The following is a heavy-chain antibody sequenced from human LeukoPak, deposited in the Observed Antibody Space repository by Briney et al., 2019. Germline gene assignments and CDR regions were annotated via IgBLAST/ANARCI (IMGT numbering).Heavy chain of an antibody. CDR1: GFSFGSYA. CDR3: AKGARGLHKRRDFDWLLYDY. Sequence: GGSLRLSCAASGFSFGSYAMSWVRQAPGKGLEWVSAISGSGGSTYYADSVKGRFTISGDNSKNTLYLQMNSLRAEDTAVYYCAKGARGLHKRRDFDWLLYDYWGQGTLVTVSS. V-gene: IGHV3-23*01. J-gene: IGHJ4*02. D-gene: IGHD3-9*01. CDR2: ISGSGGST.